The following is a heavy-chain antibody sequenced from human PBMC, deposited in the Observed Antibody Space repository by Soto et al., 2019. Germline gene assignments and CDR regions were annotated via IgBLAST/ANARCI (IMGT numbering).Heavy chain of an antibody. V-gene: IGHV1-69*13. Sequence: ASVKVSCKASGGTFSSYAISWVRQAPGQGLEWMGGIIPIFGTANYAQKFQGRVTITADESTSTAYMELSSLRSEDTAVYYCARGGSGYYTLYYFDYWGQGTLVTVSS. D-gene: IGHD3-3*01. CDR2: IIPIFGTA. J-gene: IGHJ4*02. CDR3: ARGGSGYYTLYYFDY. CDR1: GGTFSSYA.